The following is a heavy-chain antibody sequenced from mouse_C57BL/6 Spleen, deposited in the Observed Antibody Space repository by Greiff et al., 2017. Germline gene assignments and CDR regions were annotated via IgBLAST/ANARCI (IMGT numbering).Heavy chain of an antibody. V-gene: IGHV1-74*01. CDR3: AKGGGSSPRFAY. D-gene: IGHD1-1*01. CDR2: IHPSDSDT. J-gene: IGHJ3*01. CDR1: GYTFTSYW. Sequence: QVQLQQPGAELVKPGASVKVSCKASGYTFTSYWMHWVKQRPGQGLEWIGRIHPSDSDTNYNQKFKGKATLTVGKSSSTAYMQLSSLTSEDSAVYYCAKGGGSSPRFAYWGQGTLVTVSA.